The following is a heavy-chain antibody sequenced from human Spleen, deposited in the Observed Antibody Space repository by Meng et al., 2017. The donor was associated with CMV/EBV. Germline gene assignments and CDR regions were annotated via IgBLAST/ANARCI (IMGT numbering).Heavy chain of an antibody. J-gene: IGHJ4*02. CDR2: ISTSGRST. CDR1: GFTFNNYD. D-gene: IGHD2-2*01. V-gene: IGHV3-23*01. CDR3: ARDRYFQGYCSSTTFYSPEYYFDY. Sequence: GESLKISCAASGFTFNNYDMSWVRQAPGKGLEWVSAISTSGRSTYYADSLKVRFTISRENSKNTLYLQMNSLRTEDTAVYYFARDRYFQGYCSSTTFYSPEYYFDYWGQGTLVTVSS.